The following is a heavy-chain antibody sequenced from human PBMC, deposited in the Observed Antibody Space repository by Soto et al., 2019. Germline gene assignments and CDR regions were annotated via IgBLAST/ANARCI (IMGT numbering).Heavy chain of an antibody. CDR2: IYPGDSDT. J-gene: IGHJ3*02. V-gene: IGHV5-51*01. CDR3: ARHPDQYCSSTSCPFDI. D-gene: IGHD2-2*01. Sequence: PGESLKISCKGSGYSVTSYWIGWVRQMPGKGLEWMGIIYPGDSDTRYSPSFQGQVTISADKSISTAYLQWSSLKASDTAMYYCARHPDQYCSSTSCPFDIWGQGTMVTVSS. CDR1: GYSVTSYW.